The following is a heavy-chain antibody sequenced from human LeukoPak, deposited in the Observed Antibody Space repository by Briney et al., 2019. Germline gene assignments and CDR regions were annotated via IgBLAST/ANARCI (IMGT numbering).Heavy chain of an antibody. CDR1: GGSISSSSYY. CDR3: ARPTPPAIAAAGILH. J-gene: IGHJ1*01. CDR2: IYYSGST. V-gene: IGHV4-39*01. Sequence: SETLSLTCTVSGGSISSSSYYWGWIRQPPGKGLEWIGSIYYSGSTYYNPSLKSRVTVSVDTSKNQFSLKLSSVTAADTAVYYCARPTPPAIAAAGILHWGQGTLVTVSS. D-gene: IGHD6-13*01.